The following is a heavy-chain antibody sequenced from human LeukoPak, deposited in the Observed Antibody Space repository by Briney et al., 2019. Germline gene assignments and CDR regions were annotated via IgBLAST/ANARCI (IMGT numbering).Heavy chain of an antibody. V-gene: IGHV3-23*01. Sequence: GSLRLSCAASGFTFSSYAMSWVRQAPGKGLEWVSAISGSGGSTYYADSVKGRFTISRDNSKNTLYLQMNSLRAEDTAVYYCAKDSTVRGVIDYWGQGTLVTVSS. D-gene: IGHD3-10*01. J-gene: IGHJ4*02. CDR2: ISGSGGST. CDR3: AKDSTVRGVIDY. CDR1: GFTFSSYA.